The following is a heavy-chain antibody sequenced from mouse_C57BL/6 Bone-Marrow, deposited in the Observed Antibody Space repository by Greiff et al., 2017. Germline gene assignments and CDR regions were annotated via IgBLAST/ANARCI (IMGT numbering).Heavy chain of an antibody. J-gene: IGHJ2*01. CDR2: FPSYNDDH. CDR3: ARGGDYGGYYFDY. D-gene: IGHD2-4*01. CDR1: GYTFTTYP. Sequence: VQLQQSGAELVKPGASVKMSCKASGYTFTTYPIEWMKQNHGKILEWIGNFPSYNDDHMYHDKFTGKVTLSVEKSFSLVYLELSRLTSEDSAVYYCARGGDYGGYYFDYWGQGTTRTVSS. V-gene: IGHV1-47*01.